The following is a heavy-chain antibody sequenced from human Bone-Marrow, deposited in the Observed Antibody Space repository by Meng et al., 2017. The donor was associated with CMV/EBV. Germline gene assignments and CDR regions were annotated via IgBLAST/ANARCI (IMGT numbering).Heavy chain of an antibody. CDR2: IIPILAIA. CDR3: ARDRGLGYCSSTSCPNNWFDP. J-gene: IGHJ5*02. CDR1: YG. D-gene: IGHD2-2*01. V-gene: IGHV1-69*04. Sequence: YGSSWVRQAPGQGLEWMGRIIPILAIANYDQKFQGKVTITADKSTSTGYMELSRLRSEDTAVYYCARDRGLGYCSSTSCPNNWFDPWGQGTLVTVSS.